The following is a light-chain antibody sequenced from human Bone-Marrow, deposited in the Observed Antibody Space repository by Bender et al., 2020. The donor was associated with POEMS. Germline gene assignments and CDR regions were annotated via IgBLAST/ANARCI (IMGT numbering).Light chain of an antibody. CDR1: SSNIGNHG. CDR3: SAWDDSLSGWV. V-gene: IGLV1-36*01. CDR2: YDD. J-gene: IGLJ3*02. Sequence: QSVVTQPPSLSEAPRQRVPISCSGSSSNIGNHGVNWYQQLPGEAPKLLIYYDDLLTPGVSDRFSASKSGPSASLAISELQSGDEALYYCSAWDDSLSGWVFGERTKLTVL.